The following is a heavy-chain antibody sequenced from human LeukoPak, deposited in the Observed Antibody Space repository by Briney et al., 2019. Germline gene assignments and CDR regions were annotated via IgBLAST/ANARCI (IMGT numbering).Heavy chain of an antibody. CDR2: ISPSGGST. CDR3: ARGAAAGTYSWFDP. D-gene: IGHD6-13*01. CDR1: GYTFTGYW. Sequence: GASVKVSCKAFGYTFTGYWMHWVRQAPGQGPEWMGVISPSGGSTIYAQKFKGRVTLTRDMSTSTDYLELSSLRSEDTAVYYCARGAAAGTYSWFDPWGQGTLVTVSS. V-gene: IGHV1-46*01. J-gene: IGHJ5*02.